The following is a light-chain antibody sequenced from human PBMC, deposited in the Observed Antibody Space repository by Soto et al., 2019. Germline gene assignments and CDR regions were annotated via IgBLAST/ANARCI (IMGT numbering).Light chain of an antibody. Sequence: DIQVTQSPSTLSASVGDRVTITCRASQSINRWLAWYQQKPGKAPKLLIYKPSSLESRVPSRFSGGASGTDFTLTISSLQPDDFAAYYCLQYNSFWTFGQGTRVEVK. V-gene: IGKV1-5*03. J-gene: IGKJ1*01. CDR1: QSINRW. CDR3: LQYNSFWT. CDR2: KPS.